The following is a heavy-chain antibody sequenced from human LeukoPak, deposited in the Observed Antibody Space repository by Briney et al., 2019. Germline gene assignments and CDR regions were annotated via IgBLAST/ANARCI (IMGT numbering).Heavy chain of an antibody. D-gene: IGHD2-8*02. Sequence: ASVKVSCRASGYTFTTYYVHWVRQAPGQGLEWMGIIKPNGGTTSFAQKFQDRVTMTRDTSTSTVYMELSSLTSEDTAVYYCARDRRGASAGGVFDIWGQGTMVTVSS. V-gene: IGHV1-46*01. CDR2: IKPNGGTT. CDR1: GYTFTTYY. J-gene: IGHJ3*02. CDR3: ARDRRGASAGGVFDI.